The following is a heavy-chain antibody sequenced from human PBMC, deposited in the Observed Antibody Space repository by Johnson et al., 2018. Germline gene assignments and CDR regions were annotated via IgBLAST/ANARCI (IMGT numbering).Heavy chain of an antibody. V-gene: IGHV1-69*01. CDR1: GGTFSSYA. CDR2: IIPIFGTT. CDR3: ARDTYYYDSSGYYIGCDAFDI. D-gene: IGHD3-22*01. J-gene: IGHJ3*02. Sequence: QVQLVESGAEVKKPGSSVKVSCKASGGTFSSYAISWVRQAPGQGIEWMGGIIPIFGTTNYAQKFQGRVTITADESTSTAYMELSSLRSEDTAVYYCARDTYYYDSSGYYIGCDAFDIWGQGTMVTVSS.